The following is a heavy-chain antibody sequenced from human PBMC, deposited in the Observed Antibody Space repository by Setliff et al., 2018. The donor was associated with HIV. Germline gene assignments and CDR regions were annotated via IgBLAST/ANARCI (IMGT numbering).Heavy chain of an antibody. CDR2: FDPEDGEK. V-gene: IGHV1-24*01. CDR1: GYTIAEIS. CDR3: ATITFYYDSSGSQNKKSYFFDY. J-gene: IGHJ4*02. D-gene: IGHD3-22*01. Sequence: ASVKVSCKVSGYTIAEISMHWVRQAPGKGLEWMGGFDPEDGEKVYAQRFQGTVTMTEDTSTDTAYMELTSLTSEDTAVYYCATITFYYDSSGSQNKKSYFFDYWGQGTLVTVSS.